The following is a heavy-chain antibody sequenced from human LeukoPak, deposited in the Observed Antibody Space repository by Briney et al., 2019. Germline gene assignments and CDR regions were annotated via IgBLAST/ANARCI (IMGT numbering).Heavy chain of an antibody. CDR2: IKPNSGDT. V-gene: IGHV1-2*02. D-gene: IGHD3-22*01. CDR1: GYTFTGYY. CDR3: ARKVNYYDSSGYQYFDY. J-gene: IGHJ4*02. Sequence: ASVKVSCTASGYTFTGYYMHWVRQAPGQGLEWMGWIKPNSGDTNSAQKFQGRVTMTSDTSISTAYMELSRLRSDDTAVYFCARKVNYYDSSGYQYFDYWGQGTLVTVSS.